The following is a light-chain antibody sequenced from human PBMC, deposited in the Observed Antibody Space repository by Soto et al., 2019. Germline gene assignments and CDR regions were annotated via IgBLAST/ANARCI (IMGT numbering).Light chain of an antibody. CDR2: GAS. Sequence: EIVLTQSPGTLSLSPGERATLSCRASQSVTSNYLAWYQQKPGQAPRLLIYGASSRATGIPDRFSGSGSGTDFTLTISRLEPEDFAVYYYQQYGISPRTFGQGTKVEIK. CDR1: QSVTSNY. J-gene: IGKJ1*01. CDR3: QQYGISPRT. V-gene: IGKV3-20*01.